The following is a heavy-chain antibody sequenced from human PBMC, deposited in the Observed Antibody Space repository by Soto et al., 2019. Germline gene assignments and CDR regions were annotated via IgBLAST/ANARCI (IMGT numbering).Heavy chain of an antibody. J-gene: IGHJ4*02. V-gene: IGHV4-59*01. D-gene: IGHD6-13*01. CDR2: VYYTGTT. Sequence: QVQLQESGTGLLKPSETLSLTCTVSGCSISSYFYIWVRQPPGKGLEWIGSVYYTGTTDYNPSLKSRVTISVDTSKTQFSLNLRSVTAADTAVYYCARDLAAVPRAFDYWGRGTLVTVSS. CDR1: GCSISSYF. CDR3: ARDLAAVPRAFDY.